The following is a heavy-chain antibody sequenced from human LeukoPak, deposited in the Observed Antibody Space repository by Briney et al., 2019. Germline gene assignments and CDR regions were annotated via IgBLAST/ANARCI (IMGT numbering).Heavy chain of an antibody. J-gene: IGHJ4*02. D-gene: IGHD5-12*01. CDR1: GFTFSSYG. V-gene: IGHV3-30*02. CDR2: IRYDGSNE. Sequence: PGGSLRLSCAASGFTFSSYGMHWVRQAPGKGLEWVAFIRYDGSNEYYADSVKGRFTISRDNSKNTLYLQMNSLRAEDTAVYYCAKHRRVATIRAPFDYWGQGTLVTVSS. CDR3: AKHRRVATIRAPFDY.